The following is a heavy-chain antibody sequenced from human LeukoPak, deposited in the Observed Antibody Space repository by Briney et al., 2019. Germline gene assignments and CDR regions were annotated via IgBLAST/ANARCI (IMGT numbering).Heavy chain of an antibody. CDR2: INPSAGSI. V-gene: IGHV1-46*01. Sequence: ASAKVSCKASGYTFTSYYVNWVRRAPGQGLEWMGIINPSAGSISYAQKFQGRVTMTRDTSTSTVYMELSSLRSEDTAVYYCARRDFFYGSGSYGLDYWGQGTLLIVSS. CDR1: GYTFTSYY. D-gene: IGHD3-10*01. J-gene: IGHJ4*02. CDR3: ARRDFFYGSGSYGLDY.